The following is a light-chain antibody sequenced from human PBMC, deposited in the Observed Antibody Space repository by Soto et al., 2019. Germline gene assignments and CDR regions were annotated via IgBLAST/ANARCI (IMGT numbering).Light chain of an antibody. CDR2: AAS. Sequence: DIQMTQSPSSLSASVGDRVTITCRASQSIHNYLNWYRQKPGKAPELLIYAASTLHSGVPSRFSDSGSGTDFTLTISSLQPEDFAAYYCQQSYITPLTFGGGTEVEIK. CDR3: QQSYITPLT. V-gene: IGKV1-39*01. CDR1: QSIHNY. J-gene: IGKJ4*01.